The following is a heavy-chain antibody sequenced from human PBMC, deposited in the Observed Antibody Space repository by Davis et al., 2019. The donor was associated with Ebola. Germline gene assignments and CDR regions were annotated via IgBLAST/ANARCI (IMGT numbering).Heavy chain of an antibody. CDR1: GGSIRSHY. Sequence: MPSETLSLTCTVSGGSIRSHYSSWIRHPPGKGLEWIGSIYNSGSTNYNPSLKSRVTMSLDTSKNQFSLKLSSVTAADTAVYYCSSLLGYCSGGTCYGGWGQGTLVTVSS. J-gene: IGHJ4*02. CDR3: SSLLGYCSGGTCYGG. V-gene: IGHV4-59*08. CDR2: IYNSGST. D-gene: IGHD2-15*01.